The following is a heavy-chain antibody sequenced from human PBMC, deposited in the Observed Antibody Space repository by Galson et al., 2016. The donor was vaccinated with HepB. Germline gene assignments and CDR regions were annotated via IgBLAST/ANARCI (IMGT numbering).Heavy chain of an antibody. CDR2: ISTNGRTA. CDR1: GFTFSSDW. D-gene: IGHD5-18*01. V-gene: IGHV3-74*01. Sequence: SLRLSCAASGFTFSSDWMHWVRQAPGKGLVWVSRISTNGRTANQEDSVTGRFTISRENARKTVYLQMNSRTAEDTAVYYCGAFRGDSSGYGEYWSQGTLVTVSS. CDR3: GAFRGDSSGYGEY. J-gene: IGHJ4*02.